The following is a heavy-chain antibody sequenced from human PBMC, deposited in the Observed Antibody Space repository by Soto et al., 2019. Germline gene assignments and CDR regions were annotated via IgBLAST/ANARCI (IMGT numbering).Heavy chain of an antibody. CDR1: GGSISSGGYY. J-gene: IGHJ4*02. CDR2: IYYSGST. V-gene: IGHV4-31*03. CDR3: ARECSGGSCYSPRPYYFDY. D-gene: IGHD2-15*01. Sequence: QVQLQESGPGLVKPSQTLSLTCTVSGGSISSGGYYWSWIRQHPGKGLEWIGYIYYSGSTYYNPSLKSRVTISVDTSKNQFSLKLSSVTAADTAVYYCARECSGGSCYSPRPYYFDYWGQGTLVTVSS.